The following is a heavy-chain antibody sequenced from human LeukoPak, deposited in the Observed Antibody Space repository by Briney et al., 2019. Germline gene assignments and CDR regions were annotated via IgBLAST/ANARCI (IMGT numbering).Heavy chain of an antibody. J-gene: IGHJ4*02. Sequence: ASVKVSCKASGGTFISYAISWVRQAPGQGLEWMGGIIPIFGTANYAQKFQGRVTITADESTSTAYMELSSLRSEDTAVYYCAFMVRGVINGYYFDYWGQGTLVTVSS. CDR2: IIPIFGTA. CDR3: AFMVRGVINGYYFDY. CDR1: GGTFISYA. V-gene: IGHV1-69*13. D-gene: IGHD3-10*01.